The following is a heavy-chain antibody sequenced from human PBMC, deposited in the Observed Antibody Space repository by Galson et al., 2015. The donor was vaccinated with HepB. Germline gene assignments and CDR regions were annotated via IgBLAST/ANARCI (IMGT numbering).Heavy chain of an antibody. CDR2: ISYDATNK. D-gene: IGHD3-10*01. V-gene: IGHV3-30-3*01. Sequence: SLRLSCAASGFTFSAYAMHWVRQAPGKGLEWVAVISYDATNKYYADSVKGRFTISRDNSKSTLYLQMNSLRAEDTAVYYCAREIHGEIGFDYWGQGTLVTVSS. J-gene: IGHJ4*02. CDR3: AREIHGEIGFDY. CDR1: GFTFSAYA.